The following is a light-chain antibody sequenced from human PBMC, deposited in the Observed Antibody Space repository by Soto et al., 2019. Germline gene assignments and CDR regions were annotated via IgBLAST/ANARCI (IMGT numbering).Light chain of an antibody. V-gene: IGKV3-15*01. Sequence: EIVMTQSPATLSVSPVERATLSCRASQSVSSNLAWYQQKLGQAPRLLIYGASTRATGIPGRFSGSGSGTEFTLTISSLQSEDFAVYHCQQYNNWPQTFGQGTKVDIK. CDR1: QSVSSN. J-gene: IGKJ1*01. CDR3: QQYNNWPQT. CDR2: GAS.